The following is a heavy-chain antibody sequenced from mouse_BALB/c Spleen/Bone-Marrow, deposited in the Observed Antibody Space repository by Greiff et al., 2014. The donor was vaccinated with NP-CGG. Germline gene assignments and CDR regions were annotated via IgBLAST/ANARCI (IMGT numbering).Heavy chain of an antibody. V-gene: IGHV1S29*02. CDR3: ARGGDRYDDWFAY. CDR2: IYPYNGGT. Sequence: EVQVVESGPELVKPGASVKISCKASGYTFTDYNMHWVKQSHEKSLEWIGYIYPYNGGTGYNQKFKSKATLTVDNSSSTAYMELRSLTSEDSAVYYCARGGDRYDDWFAYWGQGTLVTVSA. J-gene: IGHJ3*01. CDR1: GYTFTDYN. D-gene: IGHD2-14*01.